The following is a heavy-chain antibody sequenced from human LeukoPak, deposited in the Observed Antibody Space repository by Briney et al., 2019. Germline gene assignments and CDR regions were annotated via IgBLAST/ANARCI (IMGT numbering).Heavy chain of an antibody. D-gene: IGHD5-12*01. CDR1: GFTFHQYA. CDR3: AKDKAPLYSGYDWDLDF. CDR2: ISWNSGSI. Sequence: GGSLRLSCAASGFTFHQYAIHWVRQVPGKGLEWVSGISWNSGSIGYADSVRGRFTISRDNAKNSVYLQMNSLRAEDTALYYCAKDKAPLYSGYDWDLDFRGQGTLVIVSS. V-gene: IGHV3-9*01. J-gene: IGHJ4*02.